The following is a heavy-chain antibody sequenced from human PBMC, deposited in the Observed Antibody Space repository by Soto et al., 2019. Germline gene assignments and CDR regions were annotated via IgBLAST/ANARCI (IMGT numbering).Heavy chain of an antibody. CDR2: IYPDDSDT. CDR1: GYSFTSYW. V-gene: IGHV5-51*01. Sequence: PGESLKISCKSSGYSFTSYWIGWVRQMPGKGLEWMGIIYPDDSDTRYSPSFQGQVTISADKSISTAYLQWSSLKASDTAMYYCARRGGGNYYYYYGMDVWGQGTTVTVSS. D-gene: IGHD2-15*01. J-gene: IGHJ6*02. CDR3: ARRGGGNYYYYYGMDV.